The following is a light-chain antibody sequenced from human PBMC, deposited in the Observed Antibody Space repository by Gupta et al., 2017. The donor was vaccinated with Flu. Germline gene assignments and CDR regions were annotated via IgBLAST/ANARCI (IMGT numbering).Light chain of an antibody. V-gene: IGKV2-28*01. J-gene: IGKJ5*01. Sequence: DIVMTQSPLSLSVTPGEPASISCRSSQSLLHSNGYNYLYWYLQKPGQSPQLLIYLGSNRASGVPDRFSGTGSGTDFTLKISRVVAEDVGVYYCMQAQQTPTFGQGTRLEIK. CDR1: QSLLHSNGYNY. CDR3: MQAQQTPT. CDR2: LGS.